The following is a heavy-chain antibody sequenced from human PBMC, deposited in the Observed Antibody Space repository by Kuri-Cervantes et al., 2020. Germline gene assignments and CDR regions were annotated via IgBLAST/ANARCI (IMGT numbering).Heavy chain of an antibody. D-gene: IGHD2-15*01. V-gene: IGHV3-7*01. CDR2: IKQDGSEK. J-gene: IGHJ5*02. CDR1: GFTFSSYL. CDR3: AREGPVVVGPTSS. Sequence: GESLKISWVASGFTFSSYLMSWVRQAPGKGLEWVANIKQDGSEKYYVDSVKGRFTISRDNAKNSLYLQMKSLRVEDTAVYYRAREGPVVVGPTSSWGQGTLVTVSS.